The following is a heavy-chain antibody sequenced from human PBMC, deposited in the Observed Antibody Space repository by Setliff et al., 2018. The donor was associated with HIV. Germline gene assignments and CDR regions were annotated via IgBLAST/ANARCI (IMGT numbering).Heavy chain of an antibody. V-gene: IGHV3-23*01. D-gene: IGHD2-15*01. CDR2: ISGSGANT. Sequence: GGSLRLSCAASGFTFSDVWMNWVRQAPGKGLEWVSAISGSGANTYYADSVKVRFTISRDNSKNSLYLQMNSLRTEDTAVYYFARSSGDCSGISCYSLWFDPWGHGTLVTVSS. J-gene: IGHJ5*02. CDR1: GFTFSDVW. CDR3: ARSSGDCSGISCYSLWFDP.